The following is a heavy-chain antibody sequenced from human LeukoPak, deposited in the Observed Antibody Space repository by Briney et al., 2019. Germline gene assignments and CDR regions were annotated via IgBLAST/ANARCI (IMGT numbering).Heavy chain of an antibody. CDR1: GFTVGSNY. CDR3: ASPGRYYYGSGSYYTFDY. Sequence: GGSLRLSCAASGFTVGSNYMSWVRQAPGKGLEWVSVIYSGGSTYYADSVKGRFTISRDNSKNTLYLQMNSLRAEDTAVYYCASPGRYYYGSGSYYTFDYWGQGTLVTVSS. J-gene: IGHJ4*02. D-gene: IGHD3-10*01. V-gene: IGHV3-53*01. CDR2: IYSGGST.